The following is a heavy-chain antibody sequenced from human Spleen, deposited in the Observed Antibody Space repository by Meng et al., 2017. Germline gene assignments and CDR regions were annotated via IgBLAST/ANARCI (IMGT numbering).Heavy chain of an antibody. J-gene: IGHJ4*02. CDR1: GGTFSSYA. V-gene: IGHV1-18*01. CDR3: ATRGNPYLNC. CDR2: ISAYNGKT. Sequence: QAQLVQSGAEVKKPGSSVKVSCKASGGTFSSYAVNWVRQAPGQGLEWMGWISAYNGKTNYAQKFQGRVTMTTDTSTRTGYMELTRLTSDDTAIYYCATRGNPYLNCWGQGTLVTVSS.